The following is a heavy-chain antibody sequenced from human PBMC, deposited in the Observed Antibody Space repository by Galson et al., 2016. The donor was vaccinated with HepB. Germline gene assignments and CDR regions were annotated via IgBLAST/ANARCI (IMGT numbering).Heavy chain of an antibody. CDR2: THHSGVI. D-gene: IGHD3-10*01. CDR1: GVSIRSYY. V-gene: IGHV4-59*01. J-gene: IGHJ6*02. Sequence: SETLSLTCTVSGVSIRSYYWNWIRQPPEKELEWIGNTHHSGVIEFKYSLRSRATMSLDVSRNQVTLKMTSVTAADTAVYYCVGEVAFFGEIVWGQGTTVTVSS. CDR3: VGEVAFFGEIV.